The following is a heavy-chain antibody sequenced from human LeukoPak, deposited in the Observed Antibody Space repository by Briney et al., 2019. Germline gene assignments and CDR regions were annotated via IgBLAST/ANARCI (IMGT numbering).Heavy chain of an antibody. CDR3: AKDHFSVAGYFDY. CDR1: GFTFDDYA. J-gene: IGHJ4*02. Sequence: GGSLRLSCAASGFTFDDYAMHWVRQAPGKGLEWVSGISWNSGSIGYADSVKGRFTISGDNAKNSLYLQMNSLRAEDTAVYYCAKDHFSVAGYFDYWGQGTLVTVSS. D-gene: IGHD6-19*01. CDR2: ISWNSGSI. V-gene: IGHV3-9*01.